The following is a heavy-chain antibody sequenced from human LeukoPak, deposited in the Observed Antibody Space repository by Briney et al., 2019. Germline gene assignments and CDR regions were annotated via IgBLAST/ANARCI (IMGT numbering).Heavy chain of an antibody. V-gene: IGHV1-69*04. CDR1: GGTFSSYA. CDR2: IIPILGIA. Sequence: SVKVSCKASGGTFSSYAISWVRQAPGQGLEWMGRIIPILGIANYAQKFQGRVTITADISTSTAYIELSSLRSEDTAVYYCARDPAPGYYYYGMDVWGQGTTVTVSS. D-gene: IGHD6-25*01. J-gene: IGHJ6*02. CDR3: ARDPAPGYYYYGMDV.